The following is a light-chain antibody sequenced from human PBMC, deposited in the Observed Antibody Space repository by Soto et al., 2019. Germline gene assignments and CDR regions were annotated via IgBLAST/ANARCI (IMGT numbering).Light chain of an antibody. Sequence: DIQMTQSPSTLSASLGDRVTITCRASQSISSWLAWYQQKPGKAPKLLIYGASSLQTGVPSRFSGSGSGTEFTLTISSLQPDDFATYYCQQYNSYSYTFGQGTRLEIK. CDR3: QQYNSYSYT. J-gene: IGKJ5*01. V-gene: IGKV1-5*01. CDR2: GAS. CDR1: QSISSW.